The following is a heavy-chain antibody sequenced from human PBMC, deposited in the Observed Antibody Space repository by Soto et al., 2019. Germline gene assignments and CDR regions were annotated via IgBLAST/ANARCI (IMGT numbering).Heavy chain of an antibody. D-gene: IGHD2-2*01. CDR1: GGSISSGGYS. V-gene: IGHV4-30-2*01. Sequence: QLQLQESGSGLVKPSQTLSLTCAVSGGSISSGGYSWSWIRQPPGKGLEWIGYIYHSGSTYYNPSLKSRVTISVDRSKNQFSLKLSSVTAADTAVYYCARVLGYCSSTSCALGNFDYWGQGTLVTVSS. J-gene: IGHJ4*02. CDR2: IYHSGST. CDR3: ARVLGYCSSTSCALGNFDY.